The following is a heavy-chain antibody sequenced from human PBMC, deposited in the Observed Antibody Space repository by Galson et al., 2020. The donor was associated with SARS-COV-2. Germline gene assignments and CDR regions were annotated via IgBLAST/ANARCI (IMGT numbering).Heavy chain of an antibody. Sequence: GGSLRLSCAASGFTLSSYEMNWVRQAPGKGLEWVSYISSSGSTIYYADSVKGRFTISRDNAKNSLYLQMNSLRAEDTAVYYCARGGQYDSSVYYSYWGQGTLVTVSS. V-gene: IGHV3-48*03. D-gene: IGHD3-22*01. CDR2: ISSSGSTI. J-gene: IGHJ4*02. CDR1: GFTLSSYE. CDR3: ARGGQYDSSVYYSY.